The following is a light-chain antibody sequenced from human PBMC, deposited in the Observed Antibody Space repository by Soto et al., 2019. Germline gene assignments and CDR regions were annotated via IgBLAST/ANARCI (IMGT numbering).Light chain of an antibody. CDR1: QSVSRY. Sequence: EIVLTQSPATLSLSPGERATLSCRASQSVSRYLAWYQQKPGQAPRLLINDESNRATGIPARFSGSGSGTDFTLTISSLEPEDFAVYYCQQRSDWPSTFGGGTKVQIK. J-gene: IGKJ4*01. V-gene: IGKV3-11*01. CDR2: DES. CDR3: QQRSDWPST.